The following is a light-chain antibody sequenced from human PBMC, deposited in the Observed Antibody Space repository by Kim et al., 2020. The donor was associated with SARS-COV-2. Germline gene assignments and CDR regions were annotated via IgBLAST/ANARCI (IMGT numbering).Light chain of an antibody. Sequence: GQSLTISCTGTRSDVCVYNYVSWYQQHPGKAPKLMIFEVSKRPSGVPDRFSGSKSGNTASLTISGLQAEDEGDYYCCSYAGSYTLVFGGGTQLTVL. CDR3: CSYAGSYTLV. V-gene: IGLV2-11*03. CDR2: EVS. J-gene: IGLJ2*01. CDR1: RSDVCVYNY.